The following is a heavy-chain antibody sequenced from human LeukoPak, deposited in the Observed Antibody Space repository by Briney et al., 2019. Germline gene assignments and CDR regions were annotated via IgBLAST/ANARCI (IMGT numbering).Heavy chain of an antibody. V-gene: IGHV3-30*04. J-gene: IGHJ4*02. CDR3: AKDYYDSSGFHDY. Sequence: PGGSLRLSCAASGFTFSSYAMHWVRQAPGKGLEWVAVISYDGSNKYYADSVKGRFTISRDNSKNTLYLQMNSLRAEDTAVYYCAKDYYDSSGFHDYWGQGTLVTVSS. D-gene: IGHD3-22*01. CDR1: GFTFSSYA. CDR2: ISYDGSNK.